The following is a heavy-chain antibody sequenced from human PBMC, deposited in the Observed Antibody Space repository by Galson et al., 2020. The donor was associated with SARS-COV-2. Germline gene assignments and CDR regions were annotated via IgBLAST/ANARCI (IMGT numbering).Heavy chain of an antibody. CDR3: ARLACTRGSCYLTPLDS. Sequence: GESLKISCKASGYTFTSYWIAWVRQMPGRGLEWMGMIYPDDSGDSDIRYSPSFQGQVTISADKSITTAYLQLNSLKASDTAMYYCARLACTRGSCYLTPLDSWAQGTLVTVSS. V-gene: IGHV5-51*01. CDR2: IYPDDSGDSDI. CDR1: GYTFTSYW. D-gene: IGHD2-15*01. J-gene: IGHJ4*02.